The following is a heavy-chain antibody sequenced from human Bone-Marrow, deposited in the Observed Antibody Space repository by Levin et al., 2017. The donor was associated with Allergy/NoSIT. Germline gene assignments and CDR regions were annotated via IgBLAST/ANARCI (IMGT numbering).Heavy chain of an antibody. CDR2: IWYDGSNK. Sequence: GESLKISCAASGFTFSSYGMHWVHQAPGKGLEWVAVIWYDGSNKYYADSVKGRFTISRDNSKNTLYLQMNSLRAEDTAVYYCARDLTKGKYYDFWSGYYGSWFDPWGQGTLVTVSS. V-gene: IGHV3-33*01. J-gene: IGHJ5*02. CDR3: ARDLTKGKYYDFWSGYYGSWFDP. D-gene: IGHD3-3*01. CDR1: GFTFSSYG.